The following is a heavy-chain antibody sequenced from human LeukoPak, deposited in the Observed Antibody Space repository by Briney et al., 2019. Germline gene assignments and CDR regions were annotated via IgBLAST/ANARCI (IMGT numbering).Heavy chain of an antibody. CDR2: ISGSGGST. CDR3: AKDRGITMIALFDY. J-gene: IGHJ4*02. Sequence: GVLRLSCAASGFTFSSYAMSWVRQAPGKGLEWVSAISGSGGSTYYADSVKGRFTISRDNSKNTLYLQMNSLRAEDTAVYYCAKDRGITMIALFDYWGQGTLVTVSS. D-gene: IGHD3-22*01. V-gene: IGHV3-23*01. CDR1: GFTFSSYA.